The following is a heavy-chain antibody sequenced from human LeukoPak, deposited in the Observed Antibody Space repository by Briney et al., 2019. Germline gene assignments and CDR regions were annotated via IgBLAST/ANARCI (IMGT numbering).Heavy chain of an antibody. J-gene: IGHJ4*02. CDR2: ISSGSSYI. V-gene: IGHV3-21*01. CDR1: GSTFSSYS. D-gene: IGHD2-2*01. Sequence: GGSLRLSCAASGSTFSSYSMNWVRQAPGKGLEWVSSISSGSSYIYYADSVKGRFTISRDNARNSLYLQMNSLRAEDTAVYYCARAYVVVPAALDYWGQGTLVTVSS. CDR3: ARAYVVVPAALDY.